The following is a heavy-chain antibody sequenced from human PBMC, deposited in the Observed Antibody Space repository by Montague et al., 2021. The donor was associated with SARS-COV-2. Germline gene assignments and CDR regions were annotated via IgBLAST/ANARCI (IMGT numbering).Heavy chain of an antibody. CDR2: IYSSGGT. Sequence: SETLSLTCTVSGGSISRYYWSWIRQPAGRRLEWIGRIYSSGGTNYNPSLKSRVTMSVDTSKNQFSLKLSSVTAADTAVYYCARVRYYGSGTSLGMDVWGQGTTVTVSS. V-gene: IGHV4-4*07. CDR3: ARVRYYGSGTSLGMDV. J-gene: IGHJ6*02. D-gene: IGHD3-10*01. CDR1: GGSISRYY.